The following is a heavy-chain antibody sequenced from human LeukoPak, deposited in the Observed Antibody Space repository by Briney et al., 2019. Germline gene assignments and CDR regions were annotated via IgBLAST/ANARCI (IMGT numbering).Heavy chain of an antibody. D-gene: IGHD4-11*01. J-gene: IGHJ6*02. CDR3: AKDLSNPYKYYGMDV. V-gene: IGHV3-23*01. Sequence: SGGSLRLSCAASGFTFSSYAMSWVRQAPGKGLEWVLAISGSGSSTYYADSVKGRFTISRDNSKNTLYLQMSSLRAEDTAVYSCAKDLSNPYKYYGMDVWGQGTTVTVSS. CDR2: ISGSGSST. CDR1: GFTFSSYA.